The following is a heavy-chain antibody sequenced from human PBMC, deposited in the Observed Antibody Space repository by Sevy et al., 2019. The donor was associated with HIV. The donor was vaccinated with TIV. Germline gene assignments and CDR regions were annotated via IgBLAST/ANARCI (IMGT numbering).Heavy chain of an antibody. D-gene: IGHD2-2*01. V-gene: IGHV1-46*03. CDR3: ARGRVANCSSTSCYFYYYYGMDV. CDR1: GYTFTSYY. CDR2: INPSGGST. Sequence: ASVKVSCKASGYTFTSYYMHWVRQAPGQGLEWMGIINPSGGSTSYAQKFQGRVTMTRDTSTSTVYMELSSLRFEDTAVYYCARGRVANCSSTSCYFYYYYGMDVWGQGTTVTVSS. J-gene: IGHJ6*02.